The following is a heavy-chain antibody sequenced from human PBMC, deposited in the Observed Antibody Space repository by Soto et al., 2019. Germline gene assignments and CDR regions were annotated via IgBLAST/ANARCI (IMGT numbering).Heavy chain of an antibody. Sequence: QVQLVESGGGVVQPGRSLRLSCAASGFTFSYYGMHWVRQAPGKGLEWVAVISYDGSYEYYADSVKGRFTISRDNSKNTLYLHRNSMRTEDKAVYYCAKVGIVVVTAVLDYWGQGTLVTVSS. J-gene: IGHJ4*02. V-gene: IGHV3-30*18. CDR3: AKVGIVVVTAVLDY. CDR1: GFTFSYYG. CDR2: ISYDGSYE. D-gene: IGHD2-21*02.